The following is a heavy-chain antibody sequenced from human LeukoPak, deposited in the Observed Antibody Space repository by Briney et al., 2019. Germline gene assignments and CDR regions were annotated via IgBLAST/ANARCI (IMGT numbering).Heavy chain of an antibody. J-gene: IGHJ4*02. CDR2: IYYSGTT. CDR3: ARLPYCTDGTCYPPEY. D-gene: IGHD2-15*01. Sequence: SQTLSLTCTVSGGSITYGGYYWSWIRQRPGKGLEWIGYIYYSGTTHYNPSLKSRLTMSVDTSKNQFSLKLSSVTATDTAVYYCARLPYCTDGTCYPPEYWGQGTLVTVSS. CDR1: GGSITYGGYY. V-gene: IGHV4-31*03.